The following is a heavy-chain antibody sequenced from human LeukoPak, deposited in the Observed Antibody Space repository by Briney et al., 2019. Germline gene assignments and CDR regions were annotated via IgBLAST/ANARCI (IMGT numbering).Heavy chain of an antibody. Sequence: PGGSLRLSRAASGFTFSTYAVSWVRQAPGKGLEWVSSISGSGGSTSYADSVKGRFTISRDNSKNTLYLQMNSLRAEDTAIYYCARVAGTKCFDYWGQGTLVTVSS. V-gene: IGHV3-23*01. CDR3: ARVAGTKCFDY. CDR2: ISGSGGST. D-gene: IGHD6-19*01. J-gene: IGHJ4*02. CDR1: GFTFSTYA.